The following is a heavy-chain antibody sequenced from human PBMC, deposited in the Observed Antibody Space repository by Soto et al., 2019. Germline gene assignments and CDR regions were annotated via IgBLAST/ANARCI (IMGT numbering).Heavy chain of an antibody. V-gene: IGHV3-21*01. J-gene: IGHJ4*02. CDR1: GFTFSSYS. D-gene: IGHD3-9*01. Sequence: VQLVESGGGLVKPGGSLRLSCAASGFTFSSYSMNWVRQAPGKGLEWVSSISSSSSFIYYADSAKGRFTISRDNAKNSLYLQMNSLRAEDTAMFYCARSYDILTGYSGFDYWGQGTLVTVSS. CDR2: ISSSSSFI. CDR3: ARSYDILTGYSGFDY.